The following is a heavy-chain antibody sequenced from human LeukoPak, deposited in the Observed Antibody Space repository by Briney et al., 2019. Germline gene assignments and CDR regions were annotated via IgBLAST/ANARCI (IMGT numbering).Heavy chain of an antibody. CDR3: ARDRNWNYARGNWFDP. D-gene: IGHD1-7*01. Sequence: PGGSLRLSCAASGFTFSSYGMHWVRQAPGQGLEWMGWINPNSGGTNYAQKFQGRVTMTRDTSISTAYMELSRLRSDDTAVYYCARDRNWNYARGNWFDPWGQGTLVTVSS. V-gene: IGHV1-2*02. CDR2: INPNSGGT. CDR1: GFTFSSYG. J-gene: IGHJ5*02.